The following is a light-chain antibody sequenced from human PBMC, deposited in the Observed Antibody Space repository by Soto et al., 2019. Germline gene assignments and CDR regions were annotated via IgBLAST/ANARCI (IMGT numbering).Light chain of an antibody. CDR3: QQYGSSPQT. Sequence: EIVLTQSPGTLSLSPGERATLSCRASQSVSSSYLAWYQQKPGQAPRLLIYDASSRANGIPDRFSGSGSGTDLTLTISRLEPEDFAVYYCQQYGSSPQTFGQGTKVEIK. CDR1: QSVSSSY. J-gene: IGKJ1*01. V-gene: IGKV3-20*01. CDR2: DAS.